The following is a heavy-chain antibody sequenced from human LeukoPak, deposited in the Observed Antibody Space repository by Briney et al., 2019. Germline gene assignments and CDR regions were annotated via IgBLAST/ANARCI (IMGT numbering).Heavy chain of an antibody. J-gene: IGHJ5*02. Sequence: SETPSLTCTVSGGSISTTTYYWGWIRQPPGKGLEWIGSIYYSGSTYYNPSLKSRVTISVDTSKNQFSLKLSSVTAADTAVYYCARHGGTGYNWFDPWGQGTLVTVSS. V-gene: IGHV4-39*01. D-gene: IGHD2-15*01. CDR1: GGSISTTTYY. CDR2: IYYSGST. CDR3: ARHGGTGYNWFDP.